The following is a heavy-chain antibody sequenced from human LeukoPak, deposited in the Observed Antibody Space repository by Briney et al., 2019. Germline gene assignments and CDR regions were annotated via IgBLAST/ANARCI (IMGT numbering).Heavy chain of an antibody. CDR2: ISYDGSNK. CDR3: ARDPVVNSGYYYPALGFDY. D-gene: IGHD3-22*01. CDR1: GFTFSSYG. J-gene: IGHJ4*02. Sequence: PGGSLRLSCAASGFTFSSYGMHWVRQAPGKGLEWVAVISYDGSNKYYADSVKGRFTISRDNSKNTLYLQMNSLRAEDTAVYYCARDPVVNSGYYYPALGFDYWGQGTLVTVSS. V-gene: IGHV3-30*03.